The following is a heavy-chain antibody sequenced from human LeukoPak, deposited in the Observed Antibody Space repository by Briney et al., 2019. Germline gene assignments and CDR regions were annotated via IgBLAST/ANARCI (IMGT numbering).Heavy chain of an antibody. CDR3: ARLSSNSLYYYYMDV. V-gene: IGHV4-34*01. Sequence: PSETLSLTCAVYGGSFSGYYWSWIRQPPGKGLEWIGEINHSGSTNYNPSLKSRVTISVDTSKNQFSLKLSSVTAADTAVYYCARLSSNSLYYYYMDVWGKGTTVTVSS. CDR1: GGSFSGYY. J-gene: IGHJ6*03. D-gene: IGHD2-21*01. CDR2: INHSGST.